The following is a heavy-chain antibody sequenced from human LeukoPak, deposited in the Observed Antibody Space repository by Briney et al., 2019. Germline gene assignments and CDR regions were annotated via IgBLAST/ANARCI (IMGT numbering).Heavy chain of an antibody. D-gene: IGHD6-13*01. J-gene: IGHJ4*02. CDR3: AKDEAAAGVDFDY. V-gene: IGHV3-21*01. CDR1: GVTFSSYS. CDR2: ISSSSSYI. Sequence: PGRSLRLSCAASGVTFSSYSMNWVRQAPGKGLEWVSSISSSSSYIYYADSVKGRFTIPRDNAKNSLYLQMNSLRAEDTAVYYCAKDEAAAGVDFDYWGQGTLVTVYS.